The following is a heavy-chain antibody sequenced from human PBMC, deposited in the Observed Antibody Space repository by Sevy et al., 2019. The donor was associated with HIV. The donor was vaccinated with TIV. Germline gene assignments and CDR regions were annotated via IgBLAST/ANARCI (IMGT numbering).Heavy chain of an antibody. J-gene: IGHJ4*02. Sequence: GGSLRLSCAASTFTFSSYSMHWVRQAPGKGLEWVSYISSSGGTRYYADSVKGRFTISRDNAKNSLFLQMNSLRDEDTAVYYCASRGYCGGGSGYSGPNDYWGQGTLVTVSS. D-gene: IGHD2-15*01. CDR1: TFTFSSYS. CDR3: ASRGYCGGGSGYSGPNDY. V-gene: IGHV3-48*02. CDR2: ISSSGGTR.